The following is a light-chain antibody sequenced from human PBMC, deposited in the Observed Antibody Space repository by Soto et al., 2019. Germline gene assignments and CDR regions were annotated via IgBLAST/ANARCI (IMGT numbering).Light chain of an antibody. V-gene: IGKV3-20*01. CDR3: KQYGSSGT. J-gene: IGKJ1*01. CDR1: QSVSNNY. CDR2: GAS. Sequence: DILLTQSPGTLSLSPGESATLSCRASQSVSNNYLAWYQQKPGQAPRPLIYGASNRATGIQDRFSGSGSGTEFTLTIRRLEPEDFAVYYCKQYGSSGTCGQGTKVDIK.